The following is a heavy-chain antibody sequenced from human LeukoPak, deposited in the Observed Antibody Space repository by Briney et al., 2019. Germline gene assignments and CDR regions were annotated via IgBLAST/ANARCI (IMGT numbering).Heavy chain of an antibody. D-gene: IGHD5-12*01. CDR3: ARDEGRDGYNLYY. CDR2: IYYSGST. J-gene: IGHJ4*02. V-gene: IGHV4-59*01. CDR1: GGSISSYY. Sequence: PSETLSLTCTVSGGSISSYYWSWIQQPPGKGLEWIGYIYYSGSTNYNPSLKSRVTISVDTSKNQFSLKLSSVTAADTAVYYCARDEGRDGYNLYYWGQGTLVTVSS.